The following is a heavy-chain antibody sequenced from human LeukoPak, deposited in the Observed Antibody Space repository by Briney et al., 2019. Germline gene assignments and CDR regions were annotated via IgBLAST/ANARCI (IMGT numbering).Heavy chain of an antibody. Sequence: SETLSLTCTVSGGSNSSSSYYWGWIRQPPGKGLEWIVSIYYSGSTYYNPSLKSRVTISVDTSKNQFSLKLSSVTAADTAVYYCARHPNYDFWSLEYYYGMDVWGQGTTVTVSS. V-gene: IGHV4-39*01. J-gene: IGHJ6*02. CDR3: ARHPNYDFWSLEYYYGMDV. CDR1: GGSNSSSSYY. D-gene: IGHD3-3*01. CDR2: IYYSGST.